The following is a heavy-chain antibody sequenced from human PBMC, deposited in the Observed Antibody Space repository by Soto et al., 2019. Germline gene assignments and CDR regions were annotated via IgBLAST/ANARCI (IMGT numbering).Heavy chain of an antibody. CDR2: ISGSGGST. V-gene: IGHV3-23*01. D-gene: IGHD3-22*01. Sequence: EVQLLESGGGLVQPGGSLRLSCAAPGFTFSSYAMSWVRQAPGKGLEWVSTISGSGGSTYYADSVKGRFTISRDNSKNTLYLQMNSLRAEDTAVYYCAKNPYYYDSSGYYDYWGQGTLVTVSS. CDR1: GFTFSSYA. J-gene: IGHJ4*02. CDR3: AKNPYYYDSSGYYDY.